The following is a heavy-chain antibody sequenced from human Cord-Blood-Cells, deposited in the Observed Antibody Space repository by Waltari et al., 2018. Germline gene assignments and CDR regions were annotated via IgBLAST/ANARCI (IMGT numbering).Heavy chain of an antibody. Sequence: QVQLQESGPGLVKPSGTLSLTCAVSGGSISSSNWWSWVRQPPGKGLEWTGEIYHSGSTNYNPSLKSRVTISVDKSKNQFSLKLSSVTAADTAVYYCASLVDYYDSSGYSDAFDIWGQGTMVTVSS. J-gene: IGHJ3*02. CDR1: GGSISSSNW. CDR2: IYHSGST. CDR3: ASLVDYYDSSGYSDAFDI. D-gene: IGHD3-22*01. V-gene: IGHV4-4*02.